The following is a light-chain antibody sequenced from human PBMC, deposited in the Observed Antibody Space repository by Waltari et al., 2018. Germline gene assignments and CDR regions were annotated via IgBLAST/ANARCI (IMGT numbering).Light chain of an antibody. CDR2: LDSDGSH. J-gene: IGLJ2*01. V-gene: IGLV4-69*01. Sequence: QLVLTQPPSASASLGASVKLTCTQNSGHTNYAIPWPQQQPEKGPRFLMKLDSDGSHTKGDGIPDRFSGSSSGAERYLILSSLQSEDEADYYCQSWDTGINVFGGGTKLTVL. CDR1: SGHTNYA. CDR3: QSWDTGINV.